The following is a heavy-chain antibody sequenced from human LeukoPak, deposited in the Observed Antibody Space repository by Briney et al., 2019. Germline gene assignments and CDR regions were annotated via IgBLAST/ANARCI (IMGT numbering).Heavy chain of an antibody. J-gene: IGHJ6*03. V-gene: IGHV4-59*01. Sequence: SETLSLTCTVSGGSISSYYWSWIRQPPGKGLEWIGYIYYSGSTNYNPSLKSRVTISVDTSKNQFSLKLSSVTAADTAVYYCARGIYDILTGWAYYYYYYMDVWGKGTTVTISS. CDR2: IYYSGST. CDR3: ARGIYDILTGWAYYYYYYMDV. CDR1: GGSISSYY. D-gene: IGHD3-9*01.